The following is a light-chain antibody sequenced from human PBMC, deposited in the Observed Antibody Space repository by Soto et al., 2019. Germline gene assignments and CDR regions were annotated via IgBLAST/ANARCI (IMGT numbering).Light chain of an antibody. CDR2: GAS. CDR1: ESVSTN. V-gene: IGKV3-15*01. CDR3: QQYNNWPPIT. Sequence: EIEMTQSPATLSLAPGERVTLSCRASESVSTNLAWYQQKAGQAPRLLIYGASTRATGIPARFSGSGSGTEFTLTISSLQSEDFAVYYCQQYNNWPPITFGQGTRLEIK. J-gene: IGKJ5*01.